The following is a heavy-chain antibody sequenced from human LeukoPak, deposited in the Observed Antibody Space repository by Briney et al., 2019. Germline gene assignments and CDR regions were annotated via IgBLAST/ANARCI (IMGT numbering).Heavy chain of an antibody. D-gene: IGHD3-3*01. J-gene: IGHJ4*02. CDR2: ISYDGNNK. CDR3: ARDSPVFDFWSGYRSEYYFDY. CDR1: GFTFSSYA. Sequence: PGGSLRLSCAASGFTFSSYAMHWVRQAPGKGLEWVAVISYDGNNKYYADSVKGRFTISRDNSKNTLYLQMNSLRAEDTAVYYCARDSPVFDFWSGYRSEYYFDYWGQGTLVTVSS. V-gene: IGHV3-30-3*01.